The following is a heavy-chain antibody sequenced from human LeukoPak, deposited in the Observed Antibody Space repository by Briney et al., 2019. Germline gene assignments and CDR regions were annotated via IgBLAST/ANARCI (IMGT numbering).Heavy chain of an antibody. J-gene: IGHJ3*02. CDR2: AYYRSKWYN. V-gene: IGHV6-1*01. D-gene: IGHD5-18*01. Sequence: SQTLSLTCAISGDTVSSNSAAWYWFRQSPSRGLEWLGRAYYRSKWYNDYALSVKSRITINPDTSKNQFSLQLISLTPEDTAAYYCARDPDPFSRLPVFDIWGQGTMVTVSP. CDR3: ARDPDPFSRLPVFDI. CDR1: GDTVSSNSAA.